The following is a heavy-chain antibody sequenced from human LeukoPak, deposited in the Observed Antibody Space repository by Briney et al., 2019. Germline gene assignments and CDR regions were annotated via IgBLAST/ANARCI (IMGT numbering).Heavy chain of an antibody. CDR3: ARYPGLMRAAACGDY. D-gene: IGHD6-13*01. Sequence: GGSLRLSCAASGFTFSSYGMIWVRQAPGEGLEWISYISSSSNTIYYADSVKGRFTISRDNAKNSLYLQVSSLRAEDTAVYYCARYPGLMRAAACGDYWGQGTLVIVSS. J-gene: IGHJ4*02. CDR1: GFTFSSYG. CDR2: ISSSSNTI. V-gene: IGHV3-48*01.